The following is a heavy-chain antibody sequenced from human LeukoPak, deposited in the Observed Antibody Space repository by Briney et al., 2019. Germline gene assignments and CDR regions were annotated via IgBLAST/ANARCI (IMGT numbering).Heavy chain of an antibody. CDR3: ATIYENAFNF. CDR1: GFMSSTSW. D-gene: IGHD3-16*01. Sequence: GGSLRLSCAASGFMSSTSWMSWVRQAPGKGLEWVANIKQDGSDKYYVGSVKGRFTVSRDNAKNSLYLQVNSLRVEDTAVYYCATIYENAFNFWGQGTMVTVSS. V-gene: IGHV3-7*02. J-gene: IGHJ3*01. CDR2: IKQDGSDK.